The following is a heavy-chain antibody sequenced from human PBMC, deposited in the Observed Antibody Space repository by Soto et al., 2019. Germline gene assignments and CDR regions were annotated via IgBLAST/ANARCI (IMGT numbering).Heavy chain of an antibody. CDR1: GYTFTSCY. J-gene: IGHJ4*02. Sequence: GASVKVSCKASGYTFTSCYMHWVRQAPGQGLEWMGIINPSGGSTSYAQKFQGRVTMTRDTSTSTVYMELSSLRSEDTAVYYCARLGILGKPIDYWGQGTLVTVSS. CDR3: ARLGILGKPIDY. D-gene: IGHD7-27*01. V-gene: IGHV1-46*01. CDR2: INPSGGST.